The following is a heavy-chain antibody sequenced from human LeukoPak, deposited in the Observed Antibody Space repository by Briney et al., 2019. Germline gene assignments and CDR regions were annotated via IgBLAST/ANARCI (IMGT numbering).Heavy chain of an antibody. CDR2: INTNTRSP. CDR3: ARGGFGSRWASDI. V-gene: IGHV7-4-1*02. J-gene: IGHJ3*02. CDR1: GYTFTRYA. Sequence: ASVKVSCKASGYTFTRYAMNWVRQAPGQGLEWMGWINTNTRSPTYALGFTGRVVFSLDTSVSTAYLQISGLKAEDTAVYYCARGGFGSRWASDIWGQGAMVTVSS. D-gene: IGHD3-16*01.